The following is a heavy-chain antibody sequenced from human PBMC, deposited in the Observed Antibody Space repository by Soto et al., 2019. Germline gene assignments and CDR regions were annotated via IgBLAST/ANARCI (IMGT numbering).Heavy chain of an antibody. D-gene: IGHD2-21*01. V-gene: IGHV3-48*02. J-gene: IGHJ5*02. Sequence: PGGSLRLSCAASGFTFSSYSMNWVRQAPGKGLEWVSYISSSSSAIYYADSVKGRFTISRDNAKNSLYPQMNSLRDEDTAVYYCAREGLWWYLNWFDPWGQGTLVTVSS. CDR2: ISSSSSAI. CDR1: GFTFSSYS. CDR3: AREGLWWYLNWFDP.